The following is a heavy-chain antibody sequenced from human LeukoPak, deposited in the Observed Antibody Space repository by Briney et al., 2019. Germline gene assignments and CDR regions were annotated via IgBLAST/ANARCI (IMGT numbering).Heavy chain of an antibody. D-gene: IGHD3-22*01. CDR3: ARDRPNYYGSDGHYYRRDGDY. V-gene: IGHV3-48*01. Sequence: PGGSLRLSCAASGFTFSSYSMNWVRQAPGKGLEWVSYISSSSNNIYYADSVKGRFTISRDDAKNSLYLQMHSLRAEDTAVYYCARDRPNYYGSDGHYYRRDGDYWGRGTLVSVSS. CDR2: ISSSSNNI. CDR1: GFTFSSYS. J-gene: IGHJ4*02.